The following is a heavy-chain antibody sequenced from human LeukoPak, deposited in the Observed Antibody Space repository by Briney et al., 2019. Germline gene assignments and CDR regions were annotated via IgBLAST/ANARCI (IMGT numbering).Heavy chain of an antibody. CDR3: ARGFGVSGFDI. V-gene: IGHV3-23*01. J-gene: IGHJ3*02. CDR1: GFTFSSYA. CDR2: ISGSGGST. D-gene: IGHD3-10*01. Sequence: GGSLRLSCAASGFTFSSYAMSWVRQAPGKGLEWVSAISGSGGSTYYADSVKGRFTISRDNSKSTLYLQMNSLRAEDTAVYYCARGFGVSGFDIWGQGTMVTVSS.